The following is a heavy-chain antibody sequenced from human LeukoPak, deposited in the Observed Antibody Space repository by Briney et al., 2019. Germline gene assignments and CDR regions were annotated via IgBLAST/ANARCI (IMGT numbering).Heavy chain of an antibody. CDR3: AGVPDSYQNYYFDY. V-gene: IGHV4-38-2*02. D-gene: IGHD2-2*01. CDR1: GYSISSGYY. J-gene: IGHJ4*02. CDR2: IYHSGST. Sequence: PSETLSHTCTVSGYSISSGYYWGWIRQPPGKGLEWIGSIYHSGSTYYNPSLKSRVTISVDTSKNQFSLKLSSVTAADTAVYYCAGVPDSYQNYYFDYWGQGTLVTVSS.